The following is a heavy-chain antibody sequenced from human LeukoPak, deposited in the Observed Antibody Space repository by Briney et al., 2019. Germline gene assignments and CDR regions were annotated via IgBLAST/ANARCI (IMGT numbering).Heavy chain of an antibody. J-gene: IGHJ4*02. Sequence: GGSLRLSCAASGFTVSSSCMSWVRQAPGKGLEWVSVIYSGGSTYYADSVKGRFTISRDNSKNTLYLQMNSLRAEDTAVYYCARESTVTTPYFDYWGQGTLVTVAS. CDR1: GFTVSSSC. CDR3: ARESTVTTPYFDY. D-gene: IGHD4-17*01. CDR2: IYSGGST. V-gene: IGHV3-53*01.